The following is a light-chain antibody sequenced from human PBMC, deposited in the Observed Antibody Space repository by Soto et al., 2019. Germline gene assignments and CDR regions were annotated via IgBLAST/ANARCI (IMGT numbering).Light chain of an antibody. Sequence: DIQMTQSPSSLSASLGDTVTITCRSSQSIRRYLDWYQQKPGKAPKILIYAASSLQSGVPSRFSGSGSGTDFTLTISSLEPEDFAAYYCEQSYRTLGAFGQGTKVEIK. CDR1: QSIRRY. J-gene: IGKJ1*01. V-gene: IGKV1-39*01. CDR3: EQSYRTLGA. CDR2: AAS.